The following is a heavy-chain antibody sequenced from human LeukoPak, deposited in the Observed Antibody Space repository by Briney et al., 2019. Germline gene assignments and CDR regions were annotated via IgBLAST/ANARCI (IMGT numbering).Heavy chain of an antibody. CDR2: IRNKPNNYAT. D-gene: IGHD4-23*01. Sequence: GGSLRLSCAASGFTFSDYYMSWIRQAPGKGLEWVGRIRNKPNNYATAYAASVKGRFTISRDDSKNTAFLQMNSLETEGTAVYYCTRRPFGGNSSPYWYFDLWGRGTLVTVSS. J-gene: IGHJ2*01. V-gene: IGHV3-73*01. CDR3: TRRPFGGNSSPYWYFDL. CDR1: GFTFSDYY.